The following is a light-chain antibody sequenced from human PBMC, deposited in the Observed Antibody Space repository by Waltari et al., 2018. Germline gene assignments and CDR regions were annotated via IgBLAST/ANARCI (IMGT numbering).Light chain of an antibody. CDR3: QQRRNWPLT. CDR1: QSVGTY. J-gene: IGKJ4*01. V-gene: IGKV3-11*01. CDR2: DAS. Sequence: EFVLTQSPDILSFSPGERATLSCRASQSVGTYLAWYQQRPGQSPRLLIYDASYRATGIPARFSGSGSETDFTLTISSLQPEDFAVYYCQQRRNWPLTFGGGTRVQI.